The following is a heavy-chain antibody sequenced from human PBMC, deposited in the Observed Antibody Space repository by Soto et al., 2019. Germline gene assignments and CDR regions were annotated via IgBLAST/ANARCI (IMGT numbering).Heavy chain of an antibody. J-gene: IGHJ3*02. CDR1: GFTFSSYG. CDR2: ISYDGSNK. Sequence: QVPLVESGGGVVQPGRSLRLSFAASGFTFSSYGMHWVRQAPGKGLEWVAVISYDGSNKYYADSVKGRFTISRDNSKNTLYLQMNSLRAEDTAVYYCAKMDIAAAGTSDAFDIWGQGTMVTVSS. CDR3: AKMDIAAAGTSDAFDI. V-gene: IGHV3-30*18. D-gene: IGHD6-13*01.